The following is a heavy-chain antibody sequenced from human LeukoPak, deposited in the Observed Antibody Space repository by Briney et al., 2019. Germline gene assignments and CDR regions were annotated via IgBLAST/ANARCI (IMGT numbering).Heavy chain of an antibody. Sequence: GRSLRLSCTTSGFTFGDFAVSWFRQAPGKGLEWVGFISGTVYGATTEYAASVKGRFTISRDDSKSIAYLQMNSLKTEDTAVYYCSRDLKAGNRGYWGQGTLVTVSS. CDR1: GFTFGDFA. D-gene: IGHD6-19*01. V-gene: IGHV3-49*03. CDR3: SRDLKAGNRGY. J-gene: IGHJ4*02. CDR2: ISGTVYGATT.